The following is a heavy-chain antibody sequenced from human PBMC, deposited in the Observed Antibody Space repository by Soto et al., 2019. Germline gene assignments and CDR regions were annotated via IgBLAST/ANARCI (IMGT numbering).Heavy chain of an antibody. V-gene: IGHV3-23*01. D-gene: IGHD6-13*01. CDR1: GFTFSSYW. CDR3: AKGPGRGIAAAG. CDR2: ISGSGGST. Sequence: GGSLRLSCVASGFTFSSYWMHWARQAPGKGLEWVSAISGSGGSTYYADSVKGRFTISRDNSKNTLYLQMNSLRAEDTAVYYCAKGPGRGIAAAGWGQGTLVTVSS. J-gene: IGHJ4*02.